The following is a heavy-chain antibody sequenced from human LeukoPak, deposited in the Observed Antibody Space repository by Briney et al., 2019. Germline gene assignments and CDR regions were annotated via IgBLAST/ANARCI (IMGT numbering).Heavy chain of an antibody. CDR3: ARVRRGHFDF. CDR2: SYHTGST. J-gene: IGHJ4*02. Sequence: SQTLSLTCAVSGDSMASSGYSWSWIRQPAGKGLEWIGRSYHTGSTNYNPSLSSRATISVDTSKKLFFLKLTSVTASDTAVYYCARVRRGHFDFWGRGTLVTVSS. D-gene: IGHD5-24*01. V-gene: IGHV4-61*02. CDR1: GDSMASSGYS.